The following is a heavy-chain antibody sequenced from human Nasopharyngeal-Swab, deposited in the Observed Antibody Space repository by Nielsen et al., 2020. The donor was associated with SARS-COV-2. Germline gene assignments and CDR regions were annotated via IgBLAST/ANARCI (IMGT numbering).Heavy chain of an antibody. V-gene: IGHV1-69*06. CDR3: ARGDTIFGKGSYDAFDI. D-gene: IGHD3-3*01. Sequence: SVKVSCKASGGTFSGYATSWVRQAPGQGLEWMGGIIPIFGTANYAQKFQGRVTITADKSTSTAYMELSSLRSEDTAVYYCARGDTIFGKGSYDAFDIWGQGTMVTVSS. CDR2: IIPIFGTA. CDR1: GGTFSGYA. J-gene: IGHJ3*02.